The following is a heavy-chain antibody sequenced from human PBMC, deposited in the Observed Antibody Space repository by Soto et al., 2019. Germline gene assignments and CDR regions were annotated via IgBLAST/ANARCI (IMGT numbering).Heavy chain of an antibody. J-gene: IGHJ6*03. CDR1: GFTFSSYG. Sequence: HPGGSLRLSCAASGFTFSSYGMHWVRQAPGKGLEWVAVIWYDGSNKYYADSVKGRFTISRDNSKNTLYLQMNSLRAEDTAVYYCARVAVVPAALYYYYMDVWGKGTTVTVS. CDR2: IWYDGSNK. CDR3: ARVAVVPAALYYYYMDV. V-gene: IGHV3-33*01. D-gene: IGHD2-2*01.